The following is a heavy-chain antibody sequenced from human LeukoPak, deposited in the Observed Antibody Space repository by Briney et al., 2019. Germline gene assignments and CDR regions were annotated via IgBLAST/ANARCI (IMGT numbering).Heavy chain of an antibody. D-gene: IGHD1-26*01. Sequence: SETLSLTCTVSGASISTYYWCWVRQPPGKGLEWIGYVHYSGSANYNPSLKSRVTISVDTSKNQFSLKLNSVTAADTAMYYCARGTLVGAIYNWFDPWGQGTLVTVSS. CDR1: GASISTYY. J-gene: IGHJ5*02. CDR2: VHYSGSA. V-gene: IGHV4-59*01. CDR3: ARGTLVGAIYNWFDP.